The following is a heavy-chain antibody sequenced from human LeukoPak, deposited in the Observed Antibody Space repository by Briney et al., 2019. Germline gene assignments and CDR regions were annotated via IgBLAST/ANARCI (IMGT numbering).Heavy chain of an antibody. Sequence: GASVKLSCKAYGYTFTASGRCWVRQAPGQGLEWMGCINPYNDITDYAQTFKGRVTMTTDTSTSTAYMELRSLRSDDTAVYYCARDPIVATIARYYYYYMDVWGKGTAVTISS. J-gene: IGHJ6*03. CDR1: GYTFTASG. D-gene: IGHD5-12*01. V-gene: IGHV1-18*01. CDR2: INPYNDIT. CDR3: ARDPIVATIARYYYYYMDV.